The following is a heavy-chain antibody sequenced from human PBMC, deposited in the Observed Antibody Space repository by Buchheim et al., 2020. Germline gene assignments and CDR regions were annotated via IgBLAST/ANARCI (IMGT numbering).Heavy chain of an antibody. V-gene: IGHV3-33*01. Sequence: QVQLVESGGGVVQPGRSLRLSCAASGFIFSNYGMHWVRQAPGKGLEWVAVIWYDESEEHYADSVKGRFTISRDNSKNTLFLQMNSLRAEDTAVYYCARDLWQQWLGNYFDYWGQGIL. D-gene: IGHD6-19*01. CDR2: IWYDESEE. CDR3: ARDLWQQWLGNYFDY. J-gene: IGHJ4*02. CDR1: GFIFSNYG.